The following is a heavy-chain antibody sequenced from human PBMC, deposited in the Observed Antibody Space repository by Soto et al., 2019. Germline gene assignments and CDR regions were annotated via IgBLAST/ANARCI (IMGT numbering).Heavy chain of an antibody. Sequence: QMQLQESGSGLVKPSQTLSLTCAVSGGSISSGGYSWSWIRQPPGKGLECIGYIYHSGSTYYNPSLKSRVTISVDRSKNQFSLKLSSVTAADTAVYYCASRPSGSGFDPWGQGTLVTVSS. J-gene: IGHJ5*02. CDR1: GGSISSGGYS. CDR3: ASRPSGSGFDP. V-gene: IGHV4-30-2*01. D-gene: IGHD1-26*01. CDR2: IYHSGST.